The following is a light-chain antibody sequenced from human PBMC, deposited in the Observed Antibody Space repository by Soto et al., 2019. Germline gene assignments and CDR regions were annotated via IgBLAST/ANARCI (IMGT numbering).Light chain of an antibody. Sequence: QSVLTKPPSASGTPGQRVVISCSGSSSNIGDNSVSWYQQLPGTAPKLLIYTNDQRPSGVPDRFSASKSGTSASLAISGLRSEDEADYHCSTWDDSLNGRVFGGGTKVTVL. CDR2: TND. CDR1: SSNIGDNS. V-gene: IGLV1-47*01. CDR3: STWDDSLNGRV. J-gene: IGLJ3*02.